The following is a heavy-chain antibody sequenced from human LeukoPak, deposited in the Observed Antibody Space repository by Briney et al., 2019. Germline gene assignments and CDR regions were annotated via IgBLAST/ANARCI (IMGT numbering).Heavy chain of an antibody. V-gene: IGHV3-30*04. Sequence: GGSLRLSCAASGFTFSSYAMHWVRQAPGKGLEWVAVISYDGSNKYYADSVKGRFTISRDNSKNTLYLQMNSLRAEDTAVYYCARDPRPTDDGVPYYFDYWGQGTLVTVSS. CDR3: ARDPRPTDDGVPYYFDY. D-gene: IGHD1-1*01. J-gene: IGHJ4*02. CDR2: ISYDGSNK. CDR1: GFTFSSYA.